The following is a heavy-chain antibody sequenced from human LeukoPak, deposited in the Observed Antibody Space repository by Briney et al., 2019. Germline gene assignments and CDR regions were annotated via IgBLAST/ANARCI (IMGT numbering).Heavy chain of an antibody. CDR3: ARDRGYNYGQRYNWFDP. J-gene: IGHJ5*02. V-gene: IGHV4-31*03. CDR2: IYYSGST. CDR1: GGSISSGGYY. D-gene: IGHD5-18*01. Sequence: PSETLSLTCTVSGGSISSGGYYWSWIRQHPGKGLEWIGYIYYSGSTYYNPSLKSRVTISVDTSKNQFSLKLSSVTAADTAVYYCARDRGYNYGQRYNWFDPRGQGTLVTVSS.